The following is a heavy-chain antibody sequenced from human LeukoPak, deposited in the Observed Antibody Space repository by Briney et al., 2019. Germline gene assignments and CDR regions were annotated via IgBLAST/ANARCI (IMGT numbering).Heavy chain of an antibody. D-gene: IGHD5-18*01. CDR3: AKDRSATALALRFFDF. CDR2: ISYDGSNK. CDR1: GFTFSSYG. V-gene: IGHV3-30*18. J-gene: IGHJ4*02. Sequence: PGGSLRLSCAASGFTFSSYGMHWVRQAPGKGLEWVAVISYDGSNKYYADSVKGRFTISRDNSKNTLSLQMNSLRPEDTALYYCAKDRSATALALRFFDFWGQGTLVTVSS.